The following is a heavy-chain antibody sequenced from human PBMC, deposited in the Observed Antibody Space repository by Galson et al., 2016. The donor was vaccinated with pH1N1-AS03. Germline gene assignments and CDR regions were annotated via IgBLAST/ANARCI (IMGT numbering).Heavy chain of an antibody. J-gene: IGHJ6*04. CDR3: AREGCGARSTTGCYASGLGRRSYMDV. Sequence: LSLTCAVSGDSIRSDTYAWSWIRQPAEKGLEWVGRVYPGLSSNYNPSLKGRVTISVDTSKNQFSLRLRSVTAADTAVYYCAREGCGARSTTGCYASGLGRRSYMDVWGKGTTVTVSS. D-gene: IGHD2-2*01. CDR1: GDSIRSDTYA. CDR2: VYPGLSS. V-gene: IGHV4-61*02.